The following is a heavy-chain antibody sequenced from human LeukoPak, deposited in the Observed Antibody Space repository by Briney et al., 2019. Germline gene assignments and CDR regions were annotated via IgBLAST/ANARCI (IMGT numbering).Heavy chain of an antibody. Sequence: PGGSLRLSCAASGFTFDNFAMSWVRQAPGKGLVWVSRINGDGSSTAYADSVKGRFTISRDNAKNTLYLQMNSLTAEDTAVYYCARGPPWYFDLWGRGTLVTVSS. D-gene: IGHD6-25*01. CDR3: ARGPPWYFDL. CDR2: INGDGSST. CDR1: GFTFDNFA. J-gene: IGHJ2*01. V-gene: IGHV3-74*01.